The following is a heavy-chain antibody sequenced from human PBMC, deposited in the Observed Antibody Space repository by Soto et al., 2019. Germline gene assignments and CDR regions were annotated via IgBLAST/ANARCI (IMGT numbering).Heavy chain of an antibody. CDR2: IYYSGST. J-gene: IGHJ6*03. V-gene: IGHV4-39*01. Sequence: SETLSLTCTVSGGSISSSSYYWGWIRQPPGKGLEWIGSIYYSGSTYYNPSLKSRVTISVDTSKNQFSLKLSSVTAADTAVYYFARIVPAAMLADYYYYMDVWGKGTTVTVSS. D-gene: IGHD2-2*01. CDR3: ARIVPAAMLADYYYYMDV. CDR1: GGSISSSSYY.